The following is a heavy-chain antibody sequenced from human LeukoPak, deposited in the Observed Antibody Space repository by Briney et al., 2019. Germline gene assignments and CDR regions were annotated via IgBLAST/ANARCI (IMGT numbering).Heavy chain of an antibody. CDR3: AREIGTCYDFWSGYYNTRTFDY. CDR2: INTNTGNP. D-gene: IGHD3-3*01. CDR1: GYTFTSYA. Sequence: GASVKVPCKASGYTFTSYAMNWVRQAPGQGLEWMGWINTNTGNPTYAQGFTGRFVFSLDTSVSTAYLQISSLKAEDTAVYYCAREIGTCYDFWSGYYNTRTFDYWGQGTLVTVSS. V-gene: IGHV7-4-1*02. J-gene: IGHJ4*02.